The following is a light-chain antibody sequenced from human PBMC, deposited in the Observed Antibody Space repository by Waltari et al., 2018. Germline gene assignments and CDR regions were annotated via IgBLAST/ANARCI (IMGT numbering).Light chain of an antibody. V-gene: IGKV3-20*01. CDR1: PSVRSSY. Sequence: EIVLTQPPGTLSLPPGERATLSCRASPSVRSSYLAWYQQKPGQAPRLLIYGASSRATGIPGRFSGSGSGTDFTLTISRLEPEDFAVYYCQQYGTLITFGQGTRLEIK. CDR2: GAS. J-gene: IGKJ5*01. CDR3: QQYGTLIT.